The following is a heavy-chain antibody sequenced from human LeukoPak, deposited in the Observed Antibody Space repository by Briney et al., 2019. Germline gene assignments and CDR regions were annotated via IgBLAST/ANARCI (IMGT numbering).Heavy chain of an antibody. V-gene: IGHV1-2*04. CDR2: INPNSGGT. Sequence: ASVKVSCKASGYTFTGYYMHWVRQAPGQGLEWMGWINPNSGGTNYAQKFQGWVTMTRDTSISTAYMELSRLRSDDTAVYYCARAKVEWWYSNWFDPWGQGTLVTVSS. D-gene: IGHD2-15*01. J-gene: IGHJ5*02. CDR1: GYTFTGYY. CDR3: ARAKVEWWYSNWFDP.